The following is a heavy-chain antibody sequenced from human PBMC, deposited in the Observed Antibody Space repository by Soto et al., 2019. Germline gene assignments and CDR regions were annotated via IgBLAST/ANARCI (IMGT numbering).Heavy chain of an antibody. CDR3: AKDLSSGWYVPYYYGGMDV. CDR2: ISWDGGST. V-gene: IGHV3-43*01. D-gene: IGHD6-19*01. J-gene: IGHJ6*02. CDR1: GFTFDDYT. Sequence: EVQLVESGGVVVQPGGSLRLSCAASGFTFDDYTMHWVRQAPGKGLEWVSLISWDGGSTYYADSVKGRFTISRDNSKNSLYLQMNSLRTEDTALYYCAKDLSSGWYVPYYYGGMDVWGQGTTVTVSS.